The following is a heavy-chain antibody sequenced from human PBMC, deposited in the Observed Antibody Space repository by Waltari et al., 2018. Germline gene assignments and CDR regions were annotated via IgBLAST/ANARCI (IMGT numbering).Heavy chain of an antibody. Sequence: QVHLVESGGGVVQPGRSLRLSCTGSGFTFGHHAIHWVRQAPGKGLERVAIIWYDGRNKQYADSVKGRLTSSRDNSKNVGYMQMDSTRDEDTAVYYCARESFWSGAEWDDFGMDVWGQGTTVIVSS. V-gene: IGHV3-33*01. CDR3: ARESFWSGAEWDDFGMDV. D-gene: IGHD3-3*01. J-gene: IGHJ6*02. CDR2: IWYDGRNK. CDR1: GFTFGHHA.